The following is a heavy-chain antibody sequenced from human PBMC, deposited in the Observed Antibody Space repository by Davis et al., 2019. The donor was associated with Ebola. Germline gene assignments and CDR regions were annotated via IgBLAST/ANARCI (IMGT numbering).Heavy chain of an antibody. J-gene: IGHJ4*02. CDR3: ARPGGGYSYGPFDY. D-gene: IGHD5-18*01. CDR2: ISSSGSTI. CDR1: GFTFSSYS. V-gene: IGHV3-48*02. Sequence: GESLKISCAASGFTFSSYSMNWVRQAPGKGLEWVSYISSSGSTIYFAESVQGRFTISRDNAKNSLYLQMNNLRDEDTAVYYCARPGGGYSYGPFDYWGQGTLVIVSS.